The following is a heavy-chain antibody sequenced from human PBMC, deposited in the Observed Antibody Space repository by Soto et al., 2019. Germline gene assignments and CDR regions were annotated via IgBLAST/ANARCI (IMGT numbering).Heavy chain of an antibody. CDR2: IIPIFGTA. CDR3: ARDREMATLGTYVDV. Sequence: SVKVSCKASGYTFTSYYIHWVRQAPGQGLEWMGGIIPIFGTANYAQKFQGRVTITADESTSTAYMELSSLRSEDTAAYYCARDREMATLGTYVDVWGQGTTVTVSS. V-gene: IGHV1-69*13. J-gene: IGHJ6*02. CDR1: GYTFTSYY. D-gene: IGHD1-7*01.